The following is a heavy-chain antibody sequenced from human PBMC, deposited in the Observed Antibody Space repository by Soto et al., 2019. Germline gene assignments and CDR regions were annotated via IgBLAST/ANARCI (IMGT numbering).Heavy chain of an antibody. CDR3: ARAFLARDAFDI. Sequence: GASVKVSCKASGGTFSSYTISWVRQAPGQGLEWMGRIIPILGIANYAQKFQGRVTITADKSTSTAYMELSSLRSEDTAVYYCARAFLARDAFDIWGQGTMVTVSS. V-gene: IGHV1-69*02. J-gene: IGHJ3*02. CDR2: IIPILGIA. D-gene: IGHD3-3*02. CDR1: GGTFSSYT.